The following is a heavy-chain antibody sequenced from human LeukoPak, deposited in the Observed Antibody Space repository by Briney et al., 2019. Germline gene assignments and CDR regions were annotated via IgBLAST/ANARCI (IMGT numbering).Heavy chain of an antibody. CDR2: MNPNSGNT. CDR3: ASALSWTTESYYYMDV. Sequence: GASVKVSCKASGYTFNSYDINWVRQATGQGLEWMGWMNPNSGNTGYAQKFQGRVTMTKNNSITTVYMELSSLRSEDTAVYYCASALSWTTESYYYMDVWGKGTTVTVSS. J-gene: IGHJ6*03. CDR1: GYTFNSYD. D-gene: IGHD3/OR15-3a*01. V-gene: IGHV1-8*01.